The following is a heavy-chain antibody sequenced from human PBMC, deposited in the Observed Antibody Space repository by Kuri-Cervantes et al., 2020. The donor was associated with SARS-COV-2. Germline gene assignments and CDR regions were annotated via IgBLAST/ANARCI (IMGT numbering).Heavy chain of an antibody. Sequence: ASVKVSCKASGYTFTSYDINWVRQATGQGLEWMGWMNPNSGNTGYAQKFQGRVTMTRNTSISTAYMELSSLRSEDTAVYYCARDRITIFGVVIPYYYYGMDVWGQGTTVT. CDR1: GYTFTSYD. CDR2: MNPNSGNT. D-gene: IGHD3-3*01. CDR3: ARDRITIFGVVIPYYYYGMDV. J-gene: IGHJ6*02. V-gene: IGHV1-8*01.